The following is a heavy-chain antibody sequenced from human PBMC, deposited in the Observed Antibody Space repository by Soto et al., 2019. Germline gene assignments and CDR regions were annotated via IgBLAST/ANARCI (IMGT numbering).Heavy chain of an antibody. CDR3: AKDGYDFWSGYFAFDI. D-gene: IGHD3-3*01. CDR2: ISGSGGST. Sequence: GGSLRLSCAASGFTFNSYAMSWVRQAPGKGLEWVSAISGSGGSTYYADSVKGRFTISRDNCKNTLYLQMNSLRAEDTAVYYCAKDGYDFWSGYFAFDIWGQGTMVTVSS. V-gene: IGHV3-23*01. CDR1: GFTFNSYA. J-gene: IGHJ3*02.